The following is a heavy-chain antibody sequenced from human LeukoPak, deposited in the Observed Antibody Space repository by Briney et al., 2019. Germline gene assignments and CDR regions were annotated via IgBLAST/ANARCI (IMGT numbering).Heavy chain of an antibody. V-gene: IGHV3-74*01. CDR2: INSDGSSI. Sequence: GGSLRLSCAASGFTFSNYWMHWVRQAPGKGLVWVARINSDGSSIRYADSVKGRFTISRDNAENTLYLQMNSLRAEDTAVYYCARVTRWFDPWGQGTLVTVSS. J-gene: IGHJ5*02. CDR1: GFTFSNYW. CDR3: ARVTRWFDP.